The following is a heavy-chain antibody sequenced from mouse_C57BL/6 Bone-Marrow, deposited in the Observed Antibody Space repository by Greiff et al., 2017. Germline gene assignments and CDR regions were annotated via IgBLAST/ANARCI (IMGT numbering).Heavy chain of an antibody. J-gene: IGHJ3*01. CDR2: IDPSDSYT. D-gene: IGHD2-4*01. CDR1: GYTFTSYW. CDR3: ARRRHYDKEFAY. V-gene: IGHV1-59*01. Sequence: QVQLQQPGAELVRPGTSVKLSCKASGYTFTSYWMHWVKQRPGQGLEWIGVIDPSDSYTNYNQKFKGKATLTVDTSSSTAYMQLSSLTSEDSAVYYCARRRHYDKEFAYWGQGTLVTVSA.